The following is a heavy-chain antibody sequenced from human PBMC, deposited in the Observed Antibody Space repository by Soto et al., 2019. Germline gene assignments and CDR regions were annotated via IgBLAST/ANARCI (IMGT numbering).Heavy chain of an antibody. CDR1: GYTFTSYD. D-gene: IGHD6-13*01. CDR3: ATTATPGIAAAGTYYYYYGMDV. J-gene: IGHJ6*02. V-gene: IGHV1-8*01. CDR2: MNPNSGNT. Sequence: ASVKVSCKASGYTFTSYDINWVRQATGQGLEWMGWMNPNSGNTGYAQKFQGRVTMTRNTSISTAYMELSSLRSEDTAVYYCATTATPGIAAAGTYYYYYGMDVWGQGTTVTVSS.